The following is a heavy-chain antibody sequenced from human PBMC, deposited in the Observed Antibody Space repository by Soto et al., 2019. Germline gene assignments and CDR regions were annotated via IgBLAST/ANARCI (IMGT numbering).Heavy chain of an antibody. CDR2: IYGSGST. CDR1: GGSMSSYY. Sequence: QVQLQESGPGLVKPSETLSLTCTVSGGSMSSYYWTWIRQPPGKGLEWIGYIYGSGSTKYNPSLKSRVTISVDTSKNQFSLKLSSVTAADTAMYYCARENIAAIDRYYFYGMDVWGRGTTVTVSS. J-gene: IGHJ6*02. V-gene: IGHV4-59*01. CDR3: ARENIAAIDRYYFYGMDV. D-gene: IGHD6-13*01.